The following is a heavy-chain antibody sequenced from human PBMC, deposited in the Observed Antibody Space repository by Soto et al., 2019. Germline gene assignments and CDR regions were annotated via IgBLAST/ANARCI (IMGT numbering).Heavy chain of an antibody. CDR1: GGSVSSGDYY. CDR2: IYYSGST. CDR3: ARAGRLLHPFDY. D-gene: IGHD3-3*01. Sequence: SETLSLTCTVSGGSVSSGDYYWSWIRQPPGKGLEWIGYIYYSGSTYYSPSLKSRVTISVDTSKNQFSLKLSSVTAADTAAYYCARAGRLLHPFDYWGQGTLDTVSS. V-gene: IGHV4-30-4*01. J-gene: IGHJ4*02.